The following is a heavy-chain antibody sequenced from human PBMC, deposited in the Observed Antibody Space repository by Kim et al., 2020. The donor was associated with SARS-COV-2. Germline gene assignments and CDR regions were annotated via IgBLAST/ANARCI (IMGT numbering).Heavy chain of an antibody. J-gene: IGHJ4*02. V-gene: IGHV3-7*03. D-gene: IGHD3-10*01. CDR3: ARHYGSGSYYDY. Sequence: YYVDSVKGRFTISRDNAKNSLYLQMNSLRAEDTAVYYCARHYGSGSYYDYWGQGTLVTVSS.